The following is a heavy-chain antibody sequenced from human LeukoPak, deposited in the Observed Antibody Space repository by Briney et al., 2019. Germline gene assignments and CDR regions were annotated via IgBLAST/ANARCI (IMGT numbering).Heavy chain of an antibody. V-gene: IGHV3-23*01. CDR1: GFTFSNYG. J-gene: IGHJ1*01. CDR3: ARDDLYYDTGDYYYASYFQH. CDR2: LSSSGGST. D-gene: IGHD3-22*01. Sequence: PGGSLRLSCAASGFTFSNYGMNWVRQAPGKGLEWVSALSSSGGSTYYADSVKGRFTISRDNAKNTLYLQMSSLRAEDTAMYYCARDDLYYDTGDYYYASYFQHWGQGTLVTVSS.